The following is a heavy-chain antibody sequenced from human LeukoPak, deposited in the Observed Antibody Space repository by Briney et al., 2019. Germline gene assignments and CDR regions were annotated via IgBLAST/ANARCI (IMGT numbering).Heavy chain of an antibody. CDR2: ISGSGGST. J-gene: IGHJ5*02. V-gene: IGHV3-23*01. CDR3: AKGSVSSVHTNWFDP. CDR1: GFTFSSYG. Sequence: GGALRLPCAASGFTFSSYGMHWVRQAPGQGLEWVAAISGSGGSTYYAGSGKGRFTISSDNSKNTLYLPMNRQRAEDTAVYSCAKGSVSSVHTNWFDPWGQGTLVTVSS. D-gene: IGHD5/OR15-5a*01.